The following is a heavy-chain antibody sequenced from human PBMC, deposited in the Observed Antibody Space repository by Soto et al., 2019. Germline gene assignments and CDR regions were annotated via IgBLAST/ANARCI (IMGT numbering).Heavy chain of an antibody. CDR1: GGSISSSSYY. CDR2: IYYSGST. Sequence: SSETLSLTCTVSGGSISSSSYYWGWIRQPPGKGLEWIGSIYYSGSTYYNPSLKSRVTISVDTSKNQFSLKLSSVTAADTAVYYCARLRRTYYDILNGYYNPAWLHPWGQGTLVTVYS. V-gene: IGHV4-39*01. D-gene: IGHD3-9*01. J-gene: IGHJ5*02. CDR3: ARLRRTYYDILNGYYNPAWLHP.